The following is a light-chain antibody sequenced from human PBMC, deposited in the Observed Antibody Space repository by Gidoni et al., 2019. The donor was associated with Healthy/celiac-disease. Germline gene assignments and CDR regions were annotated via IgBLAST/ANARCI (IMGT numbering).Light chain of an antibody. CDR2: AAS. CDR3: QQSYSTPHT. Sequence: DIQMTQSPSSLSASVGDRVTITCRASQSISSYLNWYQQKPGKAPKLLIYAASSLQSGVPSRFSGSGSGTDFTLTISSLQPEDFATYYCQQSYSTPHTFXXXTKLEFK. J-gene: IGKJ2*01. CDR1: QSISSY. V-gene: IGKV1-39*01.